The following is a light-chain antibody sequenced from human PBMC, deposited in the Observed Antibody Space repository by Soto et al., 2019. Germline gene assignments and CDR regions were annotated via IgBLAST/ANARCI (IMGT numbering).Light chain of an antibody. V-gene: IGKV3-20*01. J-gene: IGKJ5*01. CDR3: QQYGNSEII. CDR2: DTS. CDR1: QSVPNTY. Sequence: IVLTQSPGTLSMSAGERVVISWRTSQSVPNTYVAWYKQQPGQAPRLLISDTSNRATGIPDRFIGSGSGTEFTLTISRLEPEDFEVFYCQQYGNSEIIFGQGTRLEIK.